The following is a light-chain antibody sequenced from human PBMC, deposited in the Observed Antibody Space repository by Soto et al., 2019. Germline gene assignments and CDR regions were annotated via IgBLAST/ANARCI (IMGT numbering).Light chain of an antibody. CDR3: MQALQAPRT. Sequence: DIVMTQSPLFLPVTPGEPASISCRSSQSLVHSNGNNYLDWYLQKPGQSPQLLIYLGSNRASGVPDRFSGSGSGTDFTLKITRVEAEDVGVYYCMQALQAPRTFGQGTKVEI. CDR1: QSLVHSNGNNY. CDR2: LGS. J-gene: IGKJ1*01. V-gene: IGKV2-28*01.